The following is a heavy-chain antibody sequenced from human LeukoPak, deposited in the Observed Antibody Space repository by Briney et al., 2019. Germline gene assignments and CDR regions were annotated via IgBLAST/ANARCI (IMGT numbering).Heavy chain of an antibody. CDR2: INPNSGGT. CDR1: GYTFTGYY. V-gene: IGHV1-2*02. D-gene: IGHD6-19*01. CDR3: ARYLAYSSGWSYTDWFDP. Sequence: ASVKVSCKASGYTFTGYYMHWVRQAPGQGLEWMGWINPNSGGTNYAQEFQGRVTMTRDTSISTAYMELSRLRSDDTAVYYCARYLAYSSGWSYTDWFDPWGQGTLVTVSS. J-gene: IGHJ5*02.